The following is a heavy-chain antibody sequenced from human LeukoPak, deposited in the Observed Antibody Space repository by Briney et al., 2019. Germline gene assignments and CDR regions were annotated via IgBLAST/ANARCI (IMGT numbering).Heavy chain of an antibody. CDR1: GFTFNNYA. D-gene: IGHD4-11*01. CDR2: VSGSGDNT. J-gene: IGHJ4*02. Sequence: GGSLRLSCAASGFTFNNYAMTWVRQAPGKGLEWVSVVSGSGDNTNYADSVKGRFTISRDNSKNTLFLQMNSLKTEDTAVYFCARWGNDYSQFDSWGQGTLVTVS. CDR3: ARWGNDYSQFDS. V-gene: IGHV3-23*01.